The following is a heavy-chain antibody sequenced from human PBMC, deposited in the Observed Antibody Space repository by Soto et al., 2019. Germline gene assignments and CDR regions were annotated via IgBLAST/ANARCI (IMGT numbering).Heavy chain of an antibody. CDR3: AREGGKYSYGPYYFDY. CDR2: IWYDGSYK. V-gene: IGHV3-33*01. CDR1: GFTFSSYA. Sequence: QVQLVDSGGGVVQPGRSLRLSCAASGFTFSSYAMHWVRQAPGKGLEWVASIWYDGSYKYYGDSVRGRFTISRDVSKNTLYLQMNSLRAEDTAVYYCAREGGKYSYGPYYFDYWSQGTLVTVSS. J-gene: IGHJ4*02. D-gene: IGHD5-18*01.